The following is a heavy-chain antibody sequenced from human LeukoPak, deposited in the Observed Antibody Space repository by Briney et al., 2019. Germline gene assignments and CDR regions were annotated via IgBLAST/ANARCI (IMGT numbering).Heavy chain of an antibody. CDR3: AKEVQQLVDY. V-gene: IGHV3-30*04. D-gene: IGHD6-13*01. CDR1: TFAFGHSD. J-gene: IGHJ4*02. CDR2: ISYEGSNK. Sequence: PGGSLRLSCAASTFAFGHSDMHWVRQAPGKGLEWVAVISYEGSNKYYADSVKGRFTISRDNSKNTLYLQMNSLRAEDTAVYYCAKEVQQLVDYWGQGTLVTVSS.